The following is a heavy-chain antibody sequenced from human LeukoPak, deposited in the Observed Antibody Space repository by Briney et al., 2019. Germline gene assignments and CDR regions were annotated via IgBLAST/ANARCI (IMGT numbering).Heavy chain of an antibody. V-gene: IGHV3-33*01. CDR2: TWSDGRSE. Sequence: QAGGSLRLSCVVSGVSLSSHGMHWVRQAPGKGLEWLTFTWSDGRSEYYADSVKGRFTVSRDNSKNTVYLQINSPRVEDTAVYYCARDRGNDYFDSWGQGTLVTVSS. J-gene: IGHJ4*02. CDR1: GVSLSSHG. CDR3: ARDRGNDYFDS.